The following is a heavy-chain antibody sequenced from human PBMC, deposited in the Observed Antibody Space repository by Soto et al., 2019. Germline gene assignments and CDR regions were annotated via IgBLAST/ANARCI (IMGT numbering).Heavy chain of an antibody. Sequence: GASVKVCCKASGGTFSSYAISWVRQAPGQGLEWMGGIIPIFGTANYAQKFQGRVTITADESTSTAYMELSSLRSEDTAVYYCARTQQQLIGYYYGMDVWGQGTTVTVSS. CDR3: ARTQQQLIGYYYGMDV. J-gene: IGHJ6*02. CDR2: IIPIFGTA. D-gene: IGHD6-13*01. V-gene: IGHV1-69*13. CDR1: GGTFSSYA.